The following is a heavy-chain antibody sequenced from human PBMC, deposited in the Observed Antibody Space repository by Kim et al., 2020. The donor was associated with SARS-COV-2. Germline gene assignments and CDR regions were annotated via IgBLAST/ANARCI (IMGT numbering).Heavy chain of an antibody. D-gene: IGHD3-16*01. CDR3: ANDPGGDSHY. Sequence: NKFYADSVKGRFTISRDDSKNTLYLQMNSLRAEDTAVYYCANDPGGDSHYWGQGTLVTVSS. CDR2: NK. J-gene: IGHJ4*02. V-gene: IGHV3-33*06.